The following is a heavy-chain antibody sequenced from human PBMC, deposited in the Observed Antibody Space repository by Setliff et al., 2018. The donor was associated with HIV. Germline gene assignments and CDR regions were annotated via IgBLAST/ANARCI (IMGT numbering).Heavy chain of an antibody. CDR3: ARSAYGDRTWDAFDI. V-gene: IGHV1-18*01. J-gene: IGHJ3*02. Sequence: GASVKVSCKASGYTFSSYGITWVRQAPGQGLEWMGWISAYNGNTNYAQKLQGRVTMTTDTSTSTAYMELRSLRSDDTAVYYCARSAYGDRTWDAFDIWGQGTMVTVSS. CDR2: ISAYNGNT. D-gene: IGHD4-17*01. CDR1: GYTFSSYG.